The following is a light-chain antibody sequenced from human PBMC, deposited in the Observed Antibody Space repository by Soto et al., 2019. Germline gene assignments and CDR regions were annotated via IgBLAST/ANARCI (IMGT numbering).Light chain of an antibody. CDR2: GVS. Sequence: EIVLTQSPGTLSLSPGERATLSCRASQSVNSNYLAWHQQKPGQAPRLLIYGVSSRATGIPDRFSASGSGTDFTLTISRLEPEDFAVYYCQQYSSAPLTFGQGTKVDTK. J-gene: IGKJ1*01. V-gene: IGKV3-20*01. CDR3: QQYSSAPLT. CDR1: QSVNSNY.